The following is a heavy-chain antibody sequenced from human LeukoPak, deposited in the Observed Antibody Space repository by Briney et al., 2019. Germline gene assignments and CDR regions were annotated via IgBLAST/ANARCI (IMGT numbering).Heavy chain of an antibody. CDR3: ARDGASGGYSYYYYIDV. Sequence: GCLRVSRAAPGFTFSSDIANWVRQAPGKGVEWVSSISGSRSFIYYAESVKRRFTISRDKAKKSRYLQMNRLRAENTAVYYSARDGASGGYSYYYYIDVWRKETTV. J-gene: IGHJ6*03. V-gene: IGHV3-21*01. D-gene: IGHD3-22*01. CDR1: GFTFSSDI. CDR2: ISGSRSFI.